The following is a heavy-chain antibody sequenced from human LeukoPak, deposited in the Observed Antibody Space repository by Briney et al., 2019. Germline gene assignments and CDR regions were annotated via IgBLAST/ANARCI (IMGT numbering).Heavy chain of an antibody. CDR2: IKQDGSNV. J-gene: IGHJ4*02. CDR1: GSTFSAYW. Sequence: GGSLRLSCAASGSTFSAYWMTWVRQAPGKGLEWVANIKQDGSNVEYLDSVKGRFTISRDNAKSSLYLQMNTLRVEDTAVYYCARDYVWGSSESDYWGQGTLVTVSS. V-gene: IGHV3-7*01. CDR3: ARDYVWGSSESDY. D-gene: IGHD7-27*01.